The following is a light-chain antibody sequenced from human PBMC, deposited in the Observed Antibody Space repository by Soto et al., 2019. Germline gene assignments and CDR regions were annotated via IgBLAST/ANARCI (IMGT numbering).Light chain of an antibody. CDR2: GAS. CDR1: QSVSSN. Sequence: EKVMTQSPATLSVSPGERATLSCRASQSVSSNLAWYQQTPGQAPRLLIYGASTRATGIPARFSGSGSGTEFTLTISSLQSEDFAVYYCQQYNNWPLTFGQGTKVEIK. V-gene: IGKV3-15*01. J-gene: IGKJ1*01. CDR3: QQYNNWPLT.